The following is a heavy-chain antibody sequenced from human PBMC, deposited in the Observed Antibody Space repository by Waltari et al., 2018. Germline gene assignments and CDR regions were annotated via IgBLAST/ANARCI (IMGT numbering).Heavy chain of an antibody. CDR1: GFTFSSYW. Sequence: EVQRVESGGGLVQPGGSLRLSCAAAGFTFSSYWIVWVRQAPGKGLEWVANIKQDGSEKYYVDSVKGRFTISRDNAKNSLYLQMNSLRAEDTAVYYCARYGSGSRRYGMDVWGQGTTVTVSS. V-gene: IGHV3-7*01. J-gene: IGHJ6*02. D-gene: IGHD3-10*01. CDR3: ARYGSGSRRYGMDV. CDR2: IKQDGSEK.